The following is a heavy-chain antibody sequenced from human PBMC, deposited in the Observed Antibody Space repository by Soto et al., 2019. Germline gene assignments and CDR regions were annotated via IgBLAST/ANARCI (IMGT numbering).Heavy chain of an antibody. CDR1: GYTXSSYG. J-gene: IGHJ6*02. CDR3: ARGYSNYLWYYYYGMDV. D-gene: IGHD4-4*01. Sequence: SXKVSFKASGYTXSSYGISWVRQAPGQGLEWMGWISACNGNTNYAQKLQGRVTMTTDTSTSTAYIELRSLRSYDTAVYYCARGYSNYLWYYYYGMDVWGQGTTVTVSS. V-gene: IGHV1-18*01. CDR2: ISACNGNT.